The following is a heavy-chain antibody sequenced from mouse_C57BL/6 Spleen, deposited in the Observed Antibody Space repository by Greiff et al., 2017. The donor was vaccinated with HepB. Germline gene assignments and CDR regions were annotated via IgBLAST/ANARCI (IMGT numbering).Heavy chain of an antibody. D-gene: IGHD2-5*01. CDR2: FYPGSGSI. V-gene: IGHV1-62-2*01. J-gene: IGHJ4*01. Sequence: VKLMESGAELVKPGASVKLSCKASGYTFTEYTIHWVKQRSGQGLEWIGWFYPGSGSIKYNEKFKDKATLTADKSSSTVYMELSRLTSEDSAVYFCARHGYYSNYEDYAMDYWGQGTSVTVSS. CDR1: GYTFTEYT. CDR3: ARHGYYSNYEDYAMDY.